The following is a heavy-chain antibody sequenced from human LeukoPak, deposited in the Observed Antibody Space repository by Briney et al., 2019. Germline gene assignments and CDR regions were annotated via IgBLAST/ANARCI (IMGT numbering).Heavy chain of an antibody. V-gene: IGHV3-23*01. CDR2: ITASGDT. CDR1: GFGFSCYA. CDR3: AKVPVWQQLVDY. Sequence: GGSLRLSCEVSGFGFSCYAMSWVRQGPGKGLEWVSGITASGDTYYAASLNGRFSISRDNSRNTLYLQMYSLRADDTALYYCAKVPVWQQLVDYWGQGTLVTVSS. D-gene: IGHD6-13*01. J-gene: IGHJ4*02.